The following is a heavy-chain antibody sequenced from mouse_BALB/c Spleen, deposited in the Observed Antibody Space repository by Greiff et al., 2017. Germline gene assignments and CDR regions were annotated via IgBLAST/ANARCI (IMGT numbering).Heavy chain of an antibody. Sequence: QVQLQQSAAELARPGASVKMSCKASGYTFTSYTMHWVKQRPGQGLEWIGYINPSSGYTEYNQKFKDKTTLTADKSSSTAYMQLSSLTSEDSAVYYCARGQLGRRAMDYWGQGTSVTVSS. CDR1: GYTFTSYT. V-gene: IGHV1-4*02. D-gene: IGHD4-1*02. CDR3: ARGQLGRRAMDY. CDR2: INPSSGYT. J-gene: IGHJ4*01.